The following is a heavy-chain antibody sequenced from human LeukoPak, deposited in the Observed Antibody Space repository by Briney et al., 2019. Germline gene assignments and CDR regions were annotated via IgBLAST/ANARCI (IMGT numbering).Heavy chain of an antibody. CDR3: ARDSVTVLTPDNWYFDL. CDR1: GFTFSSHT. Sequence: GGSLRLSCAASGFTFSSHTMNWVRQAPGKGLEWVSSISSSSTYIYYADSVKGRFAISGDNAKNSLYLQMNSLRAEDTAVYYCARDSVTVLTPDNWYFDLWGRGTLVTVSS. D-gene: IGHD4-23*01. V-gene: IGHV3-21*01. J-gene: IGHJ2*01. CDR2: ISSSSTYI.